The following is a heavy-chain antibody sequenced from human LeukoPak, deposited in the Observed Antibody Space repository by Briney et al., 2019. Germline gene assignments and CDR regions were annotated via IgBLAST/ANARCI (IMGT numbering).Heavy chain of an antibody. CDR1: GGTFSSYA. V-gene: IGHV1-69*05. CDR2: IIPIFGTA. CDR3: ARGFETYYYDSSGYPPPVN. D-gene: IGHD3-22*01. Sequence: GSSVKVSCKASGGTFSSYAISCARQAPGQGLEWMGRIIPIFGTANYAQKFQGRVTMTRNTSISTAYMELSSLRSEDTAVYYCARGFETYYYDSSGYPPPVNWGQGTLVTVSS. J-gene: IGHJ4*02.